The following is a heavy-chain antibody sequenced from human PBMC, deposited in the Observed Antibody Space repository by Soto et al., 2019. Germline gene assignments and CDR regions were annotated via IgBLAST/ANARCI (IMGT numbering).Heavy chain of an antibody. V-gene: IGHV1-3*01. CDR1: GYTFTSYA. CDR2: INAGNGNT. CDR3: AREKGYGSGSYYNEPPFYYYYGMDV. D-gene: IGHD3-10*01. Sequence: GASVKVSCKASGYTFTSYAMHWVRQAPGQRLEWMGWINAGNGNTKYSQKFQGRVTITRDTSASTAYMELSSLRSEDTAVYYCAREKGYGSGSYYNEPPFYYYYGMDVWGQGTTVTVSS. J-gene: IGHJ6*02.